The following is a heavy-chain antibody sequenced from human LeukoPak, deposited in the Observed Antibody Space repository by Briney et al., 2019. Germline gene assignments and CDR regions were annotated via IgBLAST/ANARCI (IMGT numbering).Heavy chain of an antibody. Sequence: GGSLRLSCAASGFTFSSYRMNWVRQAPGKGLEWVSYITISRDNAKNSLYLQMNSLRAEDTAVYYCARCVMGDSGYDLDYWGQGTLVTVSS. J-gene: IGHJ4*02. V-gene: IGHV3-48*01. CDR1: GFTFSSYR. D-gene: IGHD5-12*01. CDR2: I. CDR3: ARCVMGDSGYDLDY.